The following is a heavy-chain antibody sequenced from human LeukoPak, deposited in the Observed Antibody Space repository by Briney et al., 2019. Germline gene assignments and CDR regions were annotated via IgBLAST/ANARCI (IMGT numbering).Heavy chain of an antibody. Sequence: GGSLRLSCAASGFTFSTYSMNWVRQAPGKGLEWVSSISNSSNYIYYADSVKGRFSISRDDAKNLLFLQMNGLRVEDTAVYYCARDMTTATTCYLEHWGQGTLVTVSS. D-gene: IGHD4-17*01. CDR2: ISNSSNYI. CDR3: ARDMTTATTCYLEH. CDR1: GFTFSTYS. V-gene: IGHV3-21*06. J-gene: IGHJ1*01.